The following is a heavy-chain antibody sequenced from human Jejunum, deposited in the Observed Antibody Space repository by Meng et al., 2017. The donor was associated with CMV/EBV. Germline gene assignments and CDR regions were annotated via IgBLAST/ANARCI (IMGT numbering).Heavy chain of an antibody. CDR3: AKGHTTSWYSFNY. CDR2: TGDRFGGGRT. CDR1: FSSYE. Sequence: FSSYEFSWVRQGPGKGLEWVSNIATGDRFGGGRTKYADSVKGRFTISRDNSKNTLYLQMNSLRAEDTAVYYCAKGHTTSWYSFNYWGQGTLVTVSS. D-gene: IGHD6-13*01. J-gene: IGHJ4*02. V-gene: IGHV3-23*01.